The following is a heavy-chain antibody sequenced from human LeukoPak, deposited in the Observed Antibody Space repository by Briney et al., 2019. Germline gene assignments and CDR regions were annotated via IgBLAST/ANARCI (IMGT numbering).Heavy chain of an antibody. CDR3: ARDRQDYGSGSYYSGMDV. J-gene: IGHJ6*02. Sequence: SETLSLTCTVSGGSISSYYWSWIRQPPGKGLEWIGYIYYSGSTNYNPSLKSRVTISVDTSKNQFSLKLSSVTAGDTAVYYCARDRQDYGSGSYYSGMDVWGQGTTVTVSS. D-gene: IGHD3-10*01. CDR2: IYYSGST. V-gene: IGHV4-59*01. CDR1: GGSISSYY.